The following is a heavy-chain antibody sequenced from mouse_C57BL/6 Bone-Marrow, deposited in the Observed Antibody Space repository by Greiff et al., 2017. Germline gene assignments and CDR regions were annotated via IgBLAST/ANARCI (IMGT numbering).Heavy chain of an antibody. Sequence: VQLKESGGGLVKPGGSLKLSCAASGFTFSSYAMSWVRQTPEKRLEWVATISDGGSYTYYPDNVKGRFTISRDNAKNNLYLQMSHLKSEDTAMYYCARGGYGSSYWYFDVWGTGTTVTVSS. D-gene: IGHD1-1*01. CDR3: ARGGYGSSYWYFDV. CDR1: GFTFSSYA. J-gene: IGHJ1*03. V-gene: IGHV5-4*01. CDR2: ISDGGSYT.